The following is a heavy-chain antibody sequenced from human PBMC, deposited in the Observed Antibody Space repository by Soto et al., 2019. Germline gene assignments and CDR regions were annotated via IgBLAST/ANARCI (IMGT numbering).Heavy chain of an antibody. CDR3: ARDFAYYDSSGYYEGMSWFDP. Sequence: GGSLRLSCVASGFNLSTYSTNWVRQAPGKGLEWVSCISGTSSYIFDADSVRGRFTISRDNAKNSVYLQMNSLRAEDTAVYYCARDFAYYDSSGYYEGMSWFDPWGQGTLVTVSS. D-gene: IGHD3-22*01. CDR1: GFNLSTYS. V-gene: IGHV3-21*01. CDR2: ISGTSSYI. J-gene: IGHJ5*02.